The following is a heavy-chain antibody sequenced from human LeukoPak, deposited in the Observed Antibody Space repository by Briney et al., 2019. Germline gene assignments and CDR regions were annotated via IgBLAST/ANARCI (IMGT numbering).Heavy chain of an antibody. CDR2: ISGSGGST. D-gene: IGHD3-10*01. CDR1: GFTFSSYA. V-gene: IGHV3-23*01. J-gene: IGHJ4*02. Sequence: PGGSLRLSCAASGFTFSSYAMSWVRQAPGKGLEWVSAISGSGGSTYYADSVKGRFTISRDNSKNTLYLQMNSLRAEDTAVYYCAEDRVLLWFGELSAYYFDYWGQGTLVTVSS. CDR3: AEDRVLLWFGELSAYYFDY.